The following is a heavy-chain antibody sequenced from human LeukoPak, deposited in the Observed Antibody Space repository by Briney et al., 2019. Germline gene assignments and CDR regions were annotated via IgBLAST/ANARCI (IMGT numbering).Heavy chain of an antibody. V-gene: IGHV1-69*13. CDR1: GGTFSSHA. CDR2: IIPIFGTA. Sequence: ASVKVSCKASGGTFSSHAISWVRQAPGQGLEWMGGIIPIFGTANYAQKFQGRVTITADESTSTAYMELSSLRSEDTAVYYCATTSSSSDDAFDIWGQGTMVTVSS. CDR3: ATTSSSSDDAFDI. J-gene: IGHJ3*02. D-gene: IGHD6-6*01.